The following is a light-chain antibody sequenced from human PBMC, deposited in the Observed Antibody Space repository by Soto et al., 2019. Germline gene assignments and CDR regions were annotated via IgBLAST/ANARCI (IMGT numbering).Light chain of an antibody. J-gene: IGKJ1*01. CDR3: QQRSNWPRT. CDR2: DAS. V-gene: IGKV3-11*01. CDR1: QSVSSY. Sequence: EIVLTQSPATLSLSPGERATLSCRASQSVSSYLAWYQQKPGQAPRLLIYDASNRATGIPARFSGSGSGTDFTLTIRSLEAEDFAVYYCQQRSNWPRTFGQGTKVEIK.